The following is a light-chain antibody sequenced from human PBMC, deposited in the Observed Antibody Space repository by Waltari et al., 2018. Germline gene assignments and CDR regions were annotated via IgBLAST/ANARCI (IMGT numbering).Light chain of an antibody. V-gene: IGLV2-11*01. CDR3: CSYAGSYTWV. CDR1: SSDVGGYNY. CDR2: DVS. J-gene: IGLJ3*02. Sequence: QSALTQPRSVSGSPGQSVNISCTGTSSDVGGYNYVSWYQQHPGKAPKLMMYDVSKRPSGVPDRFSGSKSGNTASLTISGLQAEDEADYYCCSYAGSYTWVFGGGTKLTVL.